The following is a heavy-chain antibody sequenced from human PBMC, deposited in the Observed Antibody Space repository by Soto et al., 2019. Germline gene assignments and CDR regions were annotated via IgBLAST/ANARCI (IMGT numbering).Heavy chain of an antibody. V-gene: IGHV4-34*01. CDR1: GGSFSGYY. CDR3: ARGHIRYGSGSFLYYYGMDV. D-gene: IGHD3-10*01. J-gene: IGHJ6*02. Sequence: SETRSRTCSVYGGSFSGYYWSWIGQPPGKGLEWIGEINHSGSTNYNPSLKSRVTISVDTSKNQFSLKLSSVTAADTAVYYCARGHIRYGSGSFLYYYGMDVWGQGTTVTVSS. CDR2: INHSGST.